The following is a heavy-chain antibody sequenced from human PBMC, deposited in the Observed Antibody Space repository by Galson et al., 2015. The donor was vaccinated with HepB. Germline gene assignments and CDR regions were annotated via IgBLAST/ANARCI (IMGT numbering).Heavy chain of an antibody. J-gene: IGHJ1*01. CDR1: GFTFSSYV. CDR3: ARDSRAPMAQHARHYSSSWYVYFQH. Sequence: SLRLSCAASGFTFSSYVMHWVRQAPGKGLEWVAVISYDGSNKYYADSVKGRFTISRDNSKNTLYLQMNSLRAEDTAVYYCARDSRAPMAQHARHYSSSWYVYFQHWGQGTLVTVSS. D-gene: IGHD6-13*01. CDR2: ISYDGSNK. V-gene: IGHV3-30*04.